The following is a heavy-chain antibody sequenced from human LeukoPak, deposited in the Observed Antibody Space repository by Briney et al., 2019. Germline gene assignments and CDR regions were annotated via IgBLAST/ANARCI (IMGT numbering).Heavy chain of an antibody. D-gene: IGHD6-19*01. CDR1: GYTLTELS. Sequence: ASVKVSCKVSGYTLTELSMHWVRQAPGKGLEWMGGFDPEDGETIYAQKFQGRVTMTRDTSISTAYMELSRLRSDDTAVYYCAYYSSGWSFDYWGQGTLVTVSS. CDR2: FDPEDGET. V-gene: IGHV1-24*01. J-gene: IGHJ4*02. CDR3: AYYSSGWSFDY.